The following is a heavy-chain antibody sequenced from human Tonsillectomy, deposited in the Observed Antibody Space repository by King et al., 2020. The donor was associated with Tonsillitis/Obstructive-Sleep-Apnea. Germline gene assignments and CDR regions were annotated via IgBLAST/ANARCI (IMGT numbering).Heavy chain of an antibody. CDR3: ARGGHDIWTAFDY. CDR1: GFTFSNYA. V-gene: IGHV3-30*04. Sequence: VQLVESGGGVVQPGRSLRLSCAASGFTFSNYAMHWFRQAPGKGLEWVAIISYDGSNEYYADSVKGRFTIFRDNSKNTLFLQMSTLRPDDTAVYYCARGGHDIWTAFDYWGQGTLVTVSS. CDR2: ISYDGSNE. D-gene: IGHD3-9*01. J-gene: IGHJ4*02.